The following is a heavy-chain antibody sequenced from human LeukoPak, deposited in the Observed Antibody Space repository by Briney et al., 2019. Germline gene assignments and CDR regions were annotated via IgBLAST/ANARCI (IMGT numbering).Heavy chain of an antibody. D-gene: IGHD7-27*01. V-gene: IGHV4-34*01. CDR2: INHSGST. CDR1: GGSFSGYY. Sequence: SETLSLTCAVYGGSFSGYYWSWIRQPPGKGLEWIGEINHSGSTNYNPSLKSRVTISVDTSKNQFSLKLSSVTAADTAVYYCARADDDWGSPAFDYWGQGTLVTVSS. CDR3: ARADDDWGSPAFDY. J-gene: IGHJ4*02.